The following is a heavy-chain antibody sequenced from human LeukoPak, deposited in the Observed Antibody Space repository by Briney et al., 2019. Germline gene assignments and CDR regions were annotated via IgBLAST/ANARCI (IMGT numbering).Heavy chain of an antibody. D-gene: IGHD4-17*01. CDR3: ARVIGDYGDYLVDY. V-gene: IGHV4-39*07. J-gene: IGHJ4*02. CDR1: GGSISSSSYY. CDR2: IYYSGST. Sequence: SETLSLTCTVSGGSISSSSYYWAWIRQPPGKGLEWIGSIYYSGSTYYNPSLKSRVTISVDTSKNQFSLKLSSVTAADTAVYYCARVIGDYGDYLVDYWGQGTLVTVSS.